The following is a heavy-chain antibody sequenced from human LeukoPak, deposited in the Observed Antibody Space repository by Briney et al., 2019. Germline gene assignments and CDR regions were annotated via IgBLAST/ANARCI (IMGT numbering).Heavy chain of an antibody. D-gene: IGHD5/OR15-5a*01. CDR2: IYDSGST. CDR1: GGSISSSSYY. CDR3: ELGVYHSVYFDL. J-gene: IGHJ2*01. V-gene: IGHV4-39*01. Sequence: SETLSLTCTVSGGSISSSSYYWGWIRQPPGKGLEGIGRIYDSGSTYYNLSLKSRVIISVDTSKTQFSLKLSSVTATDTAVYYCELGVYHSVYFDLWGRGTLVTVSS.